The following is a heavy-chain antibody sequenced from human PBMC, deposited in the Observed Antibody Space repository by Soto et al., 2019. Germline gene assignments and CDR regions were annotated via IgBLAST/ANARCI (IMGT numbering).Heavy chain of an antibody. CDR3: AKAGYDTSPFIDY. CDR1: GYIFSDYA. Sequence: QVQLVQSGAEERKPGASVKVSCKASGYIFSDYAFHWVRQAPGQRPEWVGWINAGNGNTKYLQKLKGRVTITSDTSASTAYMELSGLRSEDTAVYCCAKAGYDTSPFIDYWGQGTLVTVSS. V-gene: IGHV1-3*05. J-gene: IGHJ4*02. D-gene: IGHD3-22*01. CDR2: INAGNGNT.